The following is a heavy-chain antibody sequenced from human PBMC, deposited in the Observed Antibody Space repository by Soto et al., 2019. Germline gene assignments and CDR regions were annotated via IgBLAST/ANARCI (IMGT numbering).Heavy chain of an antibody. Sequence: ASVKVSCKASGYTFTGYYMHWVRQAPGQGLEWMGWINPNSGGTNYAQKFQGRVTMTRDTSISTAYMELSKLRSDDTAVYYCASVIRDSSGFNWFDPWGQGALVTVS. V-gene: IGHV1-2*02. CDR3: ASVIRDSSGFNWFDP. D-gene: IGHD3-22*01. J-gene: IGHJ5*02. CDR1: GYTFTGYY. CDR2: INPNSGGT.